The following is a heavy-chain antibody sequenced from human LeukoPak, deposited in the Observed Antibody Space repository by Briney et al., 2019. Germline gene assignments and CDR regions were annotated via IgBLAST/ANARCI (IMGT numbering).Heavy chain of an antibody. V-gene: IGHV1-69*13. CDR1: GCTFSSYA. J-gene: IGHJ4*02. D-gene: IGHD2-2*01. Sequence: SVKVSCQASGCTFSSYAISWVRQAPGQGLAWMGGIIPIFRTANYAQKLQGRVTITADESTSTAYMELSSLRSEDTGVYYCAGEGVVVPAAMSPLGYWGQGTLVTVSS. CDR3: AGEGVVVPAAMSPLGY. CDR2: IIPIFRTA.